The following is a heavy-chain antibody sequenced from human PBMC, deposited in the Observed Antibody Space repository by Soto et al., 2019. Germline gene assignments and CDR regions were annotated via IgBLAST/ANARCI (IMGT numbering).Heavy chain of an antibody. CDR1: GGTFSSYA. CDR3: AGEYCSGGSCYITAGWFDP. CDR2: IIPIFGTA. Sequence: RASVKVSCKASGGTFSSYAISWVRQAPGQGLEWMGGIIPIFGTANYAQKFQGRVTITADESTSTAYMELSSLRSEDTAVYYCAGEYCSGGSCYITAGWFDPWGQGTLVTVSS. D-gene: IGHD2-15*01. V-gene: IGHV1-69*13. J-gene: IGHJ5*02.